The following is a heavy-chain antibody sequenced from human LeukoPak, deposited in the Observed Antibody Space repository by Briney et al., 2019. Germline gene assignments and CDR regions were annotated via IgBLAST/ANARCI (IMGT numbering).Heavy chain of an antibody. CDR2: ISYDGSLK. CDR3: ARTTYSRGWFDP. CDR1: GFTFSTYG. J-gene: IGHJ5*02. D-gene: IGHD4-11*01. Sequence: PGGSLRLSCATSGFTFSTYGMHWVRQAPGKGLEWVAVISYDGSLKYYADSVKGRFTISRDNAKNSLYLQMYSLTAEDTAVYFCARTTYSRGWFDPWGQGTLVTVSS. V-gene: IGHV3-30*03.